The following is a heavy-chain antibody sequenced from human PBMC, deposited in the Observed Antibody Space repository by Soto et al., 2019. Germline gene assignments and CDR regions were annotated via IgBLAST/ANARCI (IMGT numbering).Heavy chain of an antibody. CDR2: IWYDGSNK. V-gene: IGHV3-33*01. J-gene: IGHJ6*02. CDR1: GFTFSSYG. CDR3: ARDRWNYYDSSGGAIRRPVYYYYGMDV. D-gene: IGHD3-22*01. Sequence: RLSCAASGFTFSSYGMHWVRQAPGKGLEWVAVIWYDGSNKYYADSVKGRFTISRDNSKNTLYLQMNSLRAEDTAVYYCARDRWNYYDSSGGAIRRPVYYYYGMDVWGQGTTVTAP.